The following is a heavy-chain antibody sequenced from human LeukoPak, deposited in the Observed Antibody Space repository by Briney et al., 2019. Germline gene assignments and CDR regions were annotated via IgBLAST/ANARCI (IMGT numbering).Heavy chain of an antibody. Sequence: TGGSPRLSCAASGFTFNSYSMGWVRQAPGQGLEWVSAVSGSAYSKYYADSVKGRFTISRDNSKNTLYLQMNSLRAEDTAVYFCAKWMVRNDFWSGAFDIWGQGTMVTVSS. V-gene: IGHV3-23*01. CDR2: VSGSAYSK. J-gene: IGHJ3*02. CDR1: GFTFNSYS. D-gene: IGHD3-3*01. CDR3: AKWMVRNDFWSGAFDI.